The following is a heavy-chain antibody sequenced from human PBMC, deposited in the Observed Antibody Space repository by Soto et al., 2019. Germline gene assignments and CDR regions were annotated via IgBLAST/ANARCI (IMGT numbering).Heavy chain of an antibody. D-gene: IGHD5-12*01. V-gene: IGHV1-18*01. CDR3: ARAYSGYHRYYGMDV. J-gene: IGHJ6*02. Sequence: ASVKVSCKASGYTFTSYGISWVRQAPGQGLEWMGWISAYNGNTNYAQKLQGRVTMTTDTSTSTAYMELRSLRSDDTAVYYCARAYSGYHRYYGMDVWGQGTTVTVSS. CDR2: ISAYNGNT. CDR1: GYTFTSYG.